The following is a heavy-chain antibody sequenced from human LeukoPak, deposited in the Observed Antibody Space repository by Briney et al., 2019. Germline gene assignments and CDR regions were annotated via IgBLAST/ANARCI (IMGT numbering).Heavy chain of an antibody. CDR3: ARDPLTGTTGWFDP. V-gene: IGHV3-21*01. CDR1: GFTFSSYT. J-gene: IGHJ5*02. CDR2: ISRSSAYT. Sequence: PGGSLRLSCAASGFTFSSYTMNWARQAPRRGLEWVSLISRSSAYTYYADSVKGRFTISRDNAKNSLYLQMNSLRAEDTAVYYCARDPLTGTTGWFDPWGQGTLVTVSS. D-gene: IGHD1-7*01.